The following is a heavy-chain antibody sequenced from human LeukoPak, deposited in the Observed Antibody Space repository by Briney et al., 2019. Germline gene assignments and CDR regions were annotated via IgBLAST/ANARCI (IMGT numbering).Heavy chain of an antibody. D-gene: IGHD6-13*01. CDR1: GGSISSYY. CDR2: IYDSGTT. J-gene: IGHJ5*01. Sequence: PSETLSLTCTVSGGSISSYYWHWIRQPPGKGLEWIGCIYDSGTTNYNPSLKSRVTISGDTSKNQFSLMLSSATAADTAVYFCARTGQQLVFASWGQGTLVTISS. CDR3: ARTGQQLVFAS. V-gene: IGHV4-59*01.